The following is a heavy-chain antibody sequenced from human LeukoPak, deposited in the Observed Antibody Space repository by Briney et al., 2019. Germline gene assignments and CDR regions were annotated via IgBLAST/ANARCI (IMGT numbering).Heavy chain of an antibody. D-gene: IGHD3-10*01. J-gene: IGHJ4*02. CDR1: GFTFNTYS. CDR2: ISSGSTYI. V-gene: IGHV3-21*01. CDR3: ARDFPFGECRFDS. Sequence: KTGGSLRLSCAASGFTFNTYSLNWVRQAPGKGLEWVSSISSGSTYIFYAESVKGRFTISRDNAKNSLYLQMNSLRAEDTAVYYCARDFPFGECRFDSWGQGTLVTVSS.